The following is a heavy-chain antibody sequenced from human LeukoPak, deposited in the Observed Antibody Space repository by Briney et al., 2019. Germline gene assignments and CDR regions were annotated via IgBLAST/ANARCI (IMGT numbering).Heavy chain of an antibody. CDR1: GFTFSSYA. Sequence: GRSLRLSCAASGFTFSSYAMHWVRQAPGKGLEWVAVISYDGSNKYYADSVKGRFTISRDNSKNTLYLQMNSLRAEDTAVYYCAREVVAATPEYYYYGMDVWGQGTAVTVSS. J-gene: IGHJ6*02. V-gene: IGHV3-30-3*01. D-gene: IGHD2-15*01. CDR2: ISYDGSNK. CDR3: AREVVAATPEYYYYGMDV.